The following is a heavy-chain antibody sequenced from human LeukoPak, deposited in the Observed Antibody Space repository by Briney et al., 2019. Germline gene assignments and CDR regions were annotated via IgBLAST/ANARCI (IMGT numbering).Heavy chain of an antibody. D-gene: IGHD3-22*01. Sequence: GGSLRLSCAASGFTFSSYEMNWVRQAPGKGLEWVSAISGSGGSTYYADSVKGRFTISRDNSKNTLYLQMNSLRAEDTAVYYCAKDRRYDSSGYDYWGQGTLVTVSS. V-gene: IGHV3-23*01. CDR2: ISGSGGST. CDR1: GFTFSSYE. J-gene: IGHJ4*02. CDR3: AKDRRYDSSGYDY.